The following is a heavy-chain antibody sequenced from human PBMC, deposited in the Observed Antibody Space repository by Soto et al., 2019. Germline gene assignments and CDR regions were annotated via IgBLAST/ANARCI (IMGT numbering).Heavy chain of an antibody. Sequence: GGSLGLSCAASGFTFSDYYLSWVRQAPGEGLEWVSFISRSGAFTNYADSVKGRFTVSRDNANNSVHLQRNSLRAECTAVDYCARTVQYNGMDDMGKGARITFAS. D-gene: IGHD4-4*01. J-gene: IGHJ6*04. V-gene: IGHV3-11*06. CDR1: GFTFSDYY. CDR2: ISRSGAFT. CDR3: ARTVQYNGMDD.